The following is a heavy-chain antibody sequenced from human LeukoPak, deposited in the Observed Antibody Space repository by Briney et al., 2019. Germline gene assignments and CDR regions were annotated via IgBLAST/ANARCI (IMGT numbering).Heavy chain of an antibody. J-gene: IGHJ6*03. CDR2: IDNIGYT. CDR1: GGSFSTYY. V-gene: IGHV4-59*01. CDR3: ARANCGYNYGPCFYYMDV. D-gene: IGHD5-18*01. Sequence: SETLSLTCTVSGGSFSTYYWIWIRQPPGKTLEWIGYIDNIGYTNYNPSLQSRVTTSADTSKNQFSLTLSSVTAADTAVYYCARANCGYNYGPCFYYMDVWGNGTTVIISS.